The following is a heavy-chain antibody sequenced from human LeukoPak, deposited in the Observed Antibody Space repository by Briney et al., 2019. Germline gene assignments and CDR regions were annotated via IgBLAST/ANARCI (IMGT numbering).Heavy chain of an antibody. CDR2: IYPGDSDT. D-gene: IGHD6-13*01. CDR1: GYSFTSYW. CDR3: ARRAAAGYNWFDP. Sequence: GESLEISCKGSGYSFTSYWIGRVRQMPGKGLEWMGIIYPGDSDTRYSPSFQGQVTISADKSISTAYLQWSSLKASDTAMYYCARRAAAGYNWFDPWGQGTLVTVSS. V-gene: IGHV5-51*01. J-gene: IGHJ5*02.